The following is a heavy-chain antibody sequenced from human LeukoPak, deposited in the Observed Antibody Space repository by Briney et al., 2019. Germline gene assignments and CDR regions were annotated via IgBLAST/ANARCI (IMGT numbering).Heavy chain of an antibody. Sequence: PGGSLRLSCAASGFTSNTYAMNWVRQAPGKGLEWVSGISGSGANTYYAESVKGRFTISRDSSKSTLYLQMNSLRGEDTAVYHCAKGLAYCGGDCYSSLYPFDRWGQGTLVTVSS. CDR2: ISGSGANT. J-gene: IGHJ4*02. V-gene: IGHV3-23*01. CDR3: AKGLAYCGGDCYSSLYPFDR. CDR1: GFTSNTYA. D-gene: IGHD2-21*01.